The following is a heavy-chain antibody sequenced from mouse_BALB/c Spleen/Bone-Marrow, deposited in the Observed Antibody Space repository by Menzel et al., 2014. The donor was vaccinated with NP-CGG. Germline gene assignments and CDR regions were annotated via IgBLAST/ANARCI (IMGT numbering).Heavy chain of an antibody. CDR1: GFSFSSFG. CDR2: ISSGSITI. J-gene: IGHJ2*01. D-gene: IGHD4-1*01. CDR3: TRGGNWEDFDY. Sequence: EVHLVESGGGLVQPGGSRKLSCSASGFSFSSFGMHWVRQAPEKGLEWVAYISSGSITIFYADTVKGRFTISGDNPKNTLFLQMTSLRSEDTAMYYCTRGGNWEDFDYWGQGTTLTVSS. V-gene: IGHV5-17*02.